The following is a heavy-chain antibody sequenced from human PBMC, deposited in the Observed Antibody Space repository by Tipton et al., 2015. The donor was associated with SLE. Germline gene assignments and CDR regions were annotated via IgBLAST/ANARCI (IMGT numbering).Heavy chain of an antibody. CDR3: VGSTAGGFFDY. D-gene: IGHD2-2*01. CDR1: GGSISSYF. V-gene: IGHV4-59*03. CDR2: ADYSGST. Sequence: TLSLTCTVSGGSISSYFWSWIRQPPGKGLEWLGYADYSGSTNYNPSLKSRVTMSVDLSKNQFSLKLSSVTAADTSVYYCVGSTAGGFFDYWGQGTLVTVSS. J-gene: IGHJ4*02.